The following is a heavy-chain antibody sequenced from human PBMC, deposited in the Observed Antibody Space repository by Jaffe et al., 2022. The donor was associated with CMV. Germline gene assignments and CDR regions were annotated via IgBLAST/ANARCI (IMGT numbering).Heavy chain of an antibody. J-gene: IGHJ4*02. CDR3: ASVETAMVNYFHY. Sequence: EVQLVQSGAEVKKPGESLKISCKASGYSFTSYWIGWVRQMPGKGLEWMGIIYPPDSDTRYSPSFQGQVTISADKSINTAYLQWSSLVASDTAMYYCASVETAMVNYFHYWGQGTLVTVSS. D-gene: IGHD5-18*01. CDR2: IYPPDSDT. CDR1: GYSFTSYW. V-gene: IGHV5-51*01.